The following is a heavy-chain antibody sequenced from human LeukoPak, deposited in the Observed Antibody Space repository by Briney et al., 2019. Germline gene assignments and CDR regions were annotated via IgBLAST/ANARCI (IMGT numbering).Heavy chain of an antibody. V-gene: IGHV4-34*01. J-gene: IGHJ4*02. CDR1: GGSFSGYY. D-gene: IGHD2-8*01. CDR2: INHSGST. Sequence: PSETLSLTCAVYGGSFSGYYWSWIRQPPGKGLEWIGEINHSGSTNYNPSLKSRVTILVDTSKNQFSLKLSSVTAADTAVYYCARSMYANWEIYFDYWGQGTLVTVSS. CDR3: ARSMYANWEIYFDY.